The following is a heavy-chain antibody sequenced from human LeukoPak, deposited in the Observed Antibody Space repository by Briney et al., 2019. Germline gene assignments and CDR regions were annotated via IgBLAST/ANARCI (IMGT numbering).Heavy chain of an antibody. CDR3: TRGRYNDY. CDR1: GFTVSSNY. J-gene: IGHJ4*02. Sequence: GGSLRLSCAASGFTVSSNYMSWVRQAPGKGLEWVANIKQDGTEKYYVDSVKGRFSISRDNAKNSLYLQMNSLRDEDTAVYYCTRGRYNDYWGQGTLVTVSS. CDR2: IKQDGTEK. D-gene: IGHD2-2*02. V-gene: IGHV3-7*01.